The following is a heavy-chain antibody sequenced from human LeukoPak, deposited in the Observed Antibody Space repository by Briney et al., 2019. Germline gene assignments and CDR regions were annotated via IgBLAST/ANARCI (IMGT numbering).Heavy chain of an antibody. Sequence: SGTLSLTCAVSGGPFSGYFWSWIRQSSGKGLEWMGEIHNSGTTNYNPSLNSRVTISEDTSKNQFYLNLSSVTAADTAVYYCARRYYYNLGSFPFDFWGQGTLVTVSS. CDR2: IHNSGTT. J-gene: IGHJ4*02. CDR3: ARRYYYNLGSFPFDF. V-gene: IGHV4-34*01. D-gene: IGHD3-10*01. CDR1: GGPFSGYF.